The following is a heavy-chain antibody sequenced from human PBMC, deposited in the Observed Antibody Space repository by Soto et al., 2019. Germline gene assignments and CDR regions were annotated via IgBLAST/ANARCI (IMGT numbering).Heavy chain of an antibody. V-gene: IGHV1-69*01. J-gene: IGHJ6*02. CDR1: GGTFSSYA. D-gene: IGHD2-2*01. CDR2: IIPISGTT. CDR3: ARSQGSSTSLEIYYYYYYGVDV. Sequence: QVQLVQSGAEVKKPGSSVKVSCKASGGTFSSYAISWVRQAPGQGLEWMGGIIPISGTTNYVQKFQGRVSITADESTSTAYMELSSMRSEDTAVDYCARSQGSSTSLEIYYYYYYGVDVWGQGTTVTVS.